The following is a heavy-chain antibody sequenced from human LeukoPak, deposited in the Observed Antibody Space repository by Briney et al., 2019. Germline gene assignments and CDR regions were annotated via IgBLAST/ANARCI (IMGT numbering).Heavy chain of an antibody. Sequence: SETLSLTCTVSGGSISSYYWSWIRQPPGKGLEWIGYIYYSGSTNYNPSLKSRVTISIDTSKNQFSLNLSSVTAADTAVYYCARDRRIAVAVTPFDYWGQGTLVTVSS. V-gene: IGHV4-59*01. CDR3: ARDRRIAVAVTPFDY. D-gene: IGHD6-13*01. J-gene: IGHJ4*02. CDR2: IYYSGST. CDR1: GGSISSYY.